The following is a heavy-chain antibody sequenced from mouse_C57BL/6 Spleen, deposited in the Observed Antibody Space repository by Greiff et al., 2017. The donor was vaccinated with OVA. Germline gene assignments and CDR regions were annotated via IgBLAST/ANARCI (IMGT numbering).Heavy chain of an antibody. CDR1: GYTFTEYT. D-gene: IGHD2-3*01. V-gene: IGHV1-62-2*01. CDR3: ARDEDGSCGGYWGGFAY. J-gene: IGHJ3*01. Sequence: QVQLQQSGAELVKPGASVKLSCKASGYTFTEYTIHWVKQRPGQGLEWIGWFYPGSGSIKYNEKFKDKATLTADKSSSTVYMELSRLTSEDSAVYCGARDEDGSCGGYWGGFAYWGQGTLVTVSA. CDR2: FYPGSGSI.